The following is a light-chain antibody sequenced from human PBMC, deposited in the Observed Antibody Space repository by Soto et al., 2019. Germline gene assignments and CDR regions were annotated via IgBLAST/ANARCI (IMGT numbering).Light chain of an antibody. CDR1: INDVGGYNY. V-gene: IGLV2-8*01. CDR3: CSYAGHTNVL. J-gene: IGLJ2*01. CDR2: EVV. Sequence: QSVLTQPPSASGSPGQSVTISCTGTINDVGGYNYVSWYQQYPGEAPKLMIYEVVKRPSGVPDRFSGSKSGNTASLTVSGLQAEDEADYYCCSYAGHTNVLFGGGTKVNVL.